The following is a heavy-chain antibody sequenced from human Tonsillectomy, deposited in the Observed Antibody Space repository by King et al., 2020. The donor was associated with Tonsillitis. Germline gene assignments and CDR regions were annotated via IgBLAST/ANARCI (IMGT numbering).Heavy chain of an antibody. CDR2: IIPIFGTA. CDR3: ARWGRIAVSWDFDI. CDR1: GGTFSSYA. J-gene: IGHJ3*02. D-gene: IGHD6-19*01. Sequence: RLVQSGAEVKKPGSSVKVSCKASGGTFSSYAISWVRQAPGQGLEWMGGIIPIFGTANYAQKFQGRVTITADESTSTAYMELSSLRSEDTAVYYCARWGRIAVSWDFDIWGQGTMVTVSS. V-gene: IGHV1-69*01.